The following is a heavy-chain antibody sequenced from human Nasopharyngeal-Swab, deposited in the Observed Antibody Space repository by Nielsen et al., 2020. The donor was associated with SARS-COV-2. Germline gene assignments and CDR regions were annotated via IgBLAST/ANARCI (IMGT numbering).Heavy chain of an antibody. Sequence: GESLKISCAASGFTFSIYAMNWVRQAPGKGLEWVSAISASGGSTYSADSVKGRFTISRDNSKNTLYLQMNNLRAEDTAVYYCAKDRLELRRLSFDDWGQGTLVTVSS. CDR3: AKDRLELRRLSFDD. D-gene: IGHD1-7*01. V-gene: IGHV3-23*01. J-gene: IGHJ4*02. CDR1: GFTFSIYA. CDR2: ISASGGST.